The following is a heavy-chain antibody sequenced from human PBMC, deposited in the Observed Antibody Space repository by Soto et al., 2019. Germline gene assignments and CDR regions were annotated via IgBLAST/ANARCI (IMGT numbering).Heavy chain of an antibody. Sequence: PVGSLRLSCAASGFTFSSYGMHWVRQAPGKGLEWVAVIWYDGSNKYYADSVKGRFTISRDNSKNTLYLQMNSLRAEDTAVYYCARADPPYYFDYWGQGTLVTVSS. CDR3: ARADPPYYFDY. CDR1: GFTFSSYG. CDR2: IWYDGSNK. V-gene: IGHV3-33*01. J-gene: IGHJ4*02.